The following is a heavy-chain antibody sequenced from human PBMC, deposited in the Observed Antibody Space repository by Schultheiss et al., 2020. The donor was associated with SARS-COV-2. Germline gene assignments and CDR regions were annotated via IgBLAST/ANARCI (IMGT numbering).Heavy chain of an antibody. J-gene: IGHJ6*02. Sequence: GGSLRLSCAASGFTFSSYWMHWVRQAPGKGLEWVSAISGSGGSTYYEDSVKGRFTISRDNAKNSLYLQMTSLRAEDTAVYYCARWWYYNSSGHYYFDYGMDVWGQGTTVTVSS. CDR1: GFTFSSYW. V-gene: IGHV3-21*01. CDR2: ISGSGGST. D-gene: IGHD3-22*01. CDR3: ARWWYYNSSGHYYFDYGMDV.